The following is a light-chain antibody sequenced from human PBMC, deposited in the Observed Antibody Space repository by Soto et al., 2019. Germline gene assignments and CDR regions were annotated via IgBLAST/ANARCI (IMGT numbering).Light chain of an antibody. J-gene: IGKJ2*01. Sequence: DIQMTQSPSSLSSSVGDRVTITCRASQSISSYLNWYQQKPGKAPKLLIYASSNLHSGIPSRFSGSGSGTDFTLTISSLEPEDFATYYCQQSNNTPSTFGQGTKLEIK. CDR3: QQSNNTPST. V-gene: IGKV1-39*01. CDR2: ASS. CDR1: QSISSY.